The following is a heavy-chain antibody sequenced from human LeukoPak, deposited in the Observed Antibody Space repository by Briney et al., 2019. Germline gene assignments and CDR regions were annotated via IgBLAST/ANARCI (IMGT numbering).Heavy chain of an antibody. CDR2: ISHDGSDK. CDR3: AKDWRYSSSTTPY. J-gene: IGHJ4*02. V-gene: IGHV3-30*18. Sequence: GGSLRLSCAASGFSFSYYGMHWVRQAPGKGLDWVAVISHDGSDKYYADSVKGRFTISRDNSKSTLYLQMNSLRAEDTAVYYCAKDWRYSSSTTPYWGQGTLVTVSS. CDR1: GFSFSYYG. D-gene: IGHD6-13*01.